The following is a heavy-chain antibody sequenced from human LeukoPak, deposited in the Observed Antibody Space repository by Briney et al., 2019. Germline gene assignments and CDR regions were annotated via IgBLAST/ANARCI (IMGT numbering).Heavy chain of an antibody. CDR2: IYYSGST. J-gene: IGHJ4*02. CDR3: ARVYSGYARH. V-gene: IGHV4-59*01. D-gene: IGHD5-12*01. CDR1: GGSISSYY. Sequence: PSETLSLTCTLSGGSISSYYWSWIRQPPGKGLEWIGYIYYSGSTNYNPSLKSRVTISVDTSKNQFSLKLSSVTAADTAVYYCARVYSGYARHWGQGTLVTVSS.